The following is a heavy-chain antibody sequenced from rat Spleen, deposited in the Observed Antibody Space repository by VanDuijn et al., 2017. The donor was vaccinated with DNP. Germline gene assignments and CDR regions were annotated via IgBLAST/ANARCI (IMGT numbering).Heavy chain of an antibody. V-gene: IGHV5-58*01. Sequence: EVQLVETGGGLVQPGRSLRLSCVASGFTFSAYWMFWVRQAPGKGLEWVASINTVGGSTYYPDSVKGRFTISRDNAKNTLYLQMNSLRSEDMATYYCARWNSGHFDYWGQGVMVPVSS. J-gene: IGHJ2*01. CDR1: GFTFSAYW. CDR2: INTVGGST. D-gene: IGHD4-3*01. CDR3: ARWNSGHFDY.